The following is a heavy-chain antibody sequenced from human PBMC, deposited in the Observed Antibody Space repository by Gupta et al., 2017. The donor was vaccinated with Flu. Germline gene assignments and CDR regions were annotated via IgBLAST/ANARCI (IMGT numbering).Heavy chain of an antibody. CDR3: AREARAAAAWRTRGPLDY. CDR1: GFTFSSYE. Sequence: EVQLVESGGGLVQPGGSLRLSCAASGFTFSSYEMNWVRQAPGKGLEWVSYISSSGSTIYYADSVKGRFTISRDNAKNSLYLQMNSLRAEDTAVYYCAREARAAAAWRTRGPLDYWGQGTLVTVSS. V-gene: IGHV3-48*03. J-gene: IGHJ4*02. CDR2: ISSSGSTI. D-gene: IGHD6-13*01.